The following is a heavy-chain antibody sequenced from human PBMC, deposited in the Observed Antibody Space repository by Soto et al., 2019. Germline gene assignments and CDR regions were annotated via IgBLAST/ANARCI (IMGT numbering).Heavy chain of an antibody. CDR3: ASHGRQLVDYYYGMDV. D-gene: IGHD6-6*01. V-gene: IGHV1-69*12. J-gene: IGHJ6*02. Sequence: QVQLVQSGAEVKKPGSSVKVSCKASGGTFSSYAISWVRQAPGQGLEWMGGIIPIFGTANYAQKFQGRVTISADESTSTAYMELSSLRSEDTAVYYCASHGRQLVDYYYGMDVWGQGTTVTVSS. CDR2: IIPIFGTA. CDR1: GGTFSSYA.